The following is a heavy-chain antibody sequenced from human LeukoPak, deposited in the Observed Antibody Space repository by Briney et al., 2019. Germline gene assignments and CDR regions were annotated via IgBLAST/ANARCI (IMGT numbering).Heavy chain of an antibody. CDR2: ISSTGTYKYYADPYK. D-gene: IGHD3-10*01. CDR1: GFTFNNYN. CDR3: ARAGYYGSDVYFDY. Sequence: PGGSLRLSCAASGFTFNNYNMNWVRQAPGKGLEWVSSISSTGTYKYYADPYKYYADSVRGRFTISRDNAKSSLYLQMNSLRAEDTAVYYCARAGYYGSDVYFDYWGQGTLVTVSS. J-gene: IGHJ4*02. V-gene: IGHV3-21*01.